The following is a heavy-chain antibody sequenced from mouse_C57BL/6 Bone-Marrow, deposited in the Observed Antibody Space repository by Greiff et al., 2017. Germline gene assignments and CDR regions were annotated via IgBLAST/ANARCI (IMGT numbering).Heavy chain of an antibody. CDR2: IDPENGDT. CDR1: GFNIKDDY. Sequence: EVQLQQSGAELVRPGASVKLSCTASGFNIKDDYMHWVKQRPEQGLEWIGWIDPENGDTEYASKFQGKATITADTSSNTAYLQLSSLTSEDTAVYYCTTCSSYGGPWFAYWGQGTLVTVSA. D-gene: IGHD1-1*01. V-gene: IGHV14-4*01. CDR3: TTCSSYGGPWFAY. J-gene: IGHJ3*01.